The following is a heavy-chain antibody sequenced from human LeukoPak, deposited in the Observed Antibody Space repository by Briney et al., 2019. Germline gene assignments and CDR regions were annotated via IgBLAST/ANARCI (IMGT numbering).Heavy chain of an antibody. CDR2: INPNSGGT. V-gene: IGHV1-2*02. Sequence: ASVTVSCKASGYIFTNYYMHWGRQAPGQGLEWMGWINPNSGGTNYAEKFQGRVTMTRDTSISTAYMELSRLRSDDTAVYYCAPTNRVHYYVDYQGQGNLVTVSS. D-gene: IGHD1-14*01. J-gene: IGHJ4*02. CDR3: APTNRVHYYVDY. CDR1: GYIFTNYY.